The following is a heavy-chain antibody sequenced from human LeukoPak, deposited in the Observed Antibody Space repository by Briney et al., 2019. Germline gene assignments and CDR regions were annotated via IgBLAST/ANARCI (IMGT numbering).Heavy chain of an antibody. J-gene: IGHJ3*02. V-gene: IGHV4-31*03. CDR2: IYYSGST. CDR3: ARVNEVTSFSFDI. CDR1: GGSTSSGGYY. D-gene: IGHD3-16*02. Sequence: SQTLSLTCTVSGGSTSSGGYYWSWIRQHPGKGLEWIGYIYYSGSTYYDPSLKSRVTISVATSKNQFSLKLSSVAAADTAVYYCARVNEVTSFSFDIWGQGTIVTVSS.